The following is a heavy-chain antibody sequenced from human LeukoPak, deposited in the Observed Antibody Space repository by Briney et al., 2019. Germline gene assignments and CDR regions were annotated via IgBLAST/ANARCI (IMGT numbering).Heavy chain of an antibody. J-gene: IGHJ4*02. CDR1: GGSFSGYY. CDR2: INHSGST. CDR3: ARVCRGDTYYDFWSGYPHFDY. V-gene: IGHV4-34*01. D-gene: IGHD3-3*01. Sequence: SETLSLTCAVYGGSFSGYYWNWIRQPPGKGLEWIGEINHSGSTNYNPSLKSRVTISVDTSKNQFSLKLSSVTAADTAVYYCARVCRGDTYYDFWSGYPHFDYWGQGTLVTVSS.